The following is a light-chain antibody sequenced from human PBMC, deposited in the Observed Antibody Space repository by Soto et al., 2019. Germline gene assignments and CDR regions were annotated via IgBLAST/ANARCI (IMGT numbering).Light chain of an antibody. J-gene: IGLJ3*02. CDR3: SSYTSSSTLV. CDR1: SSDVGGYND. Sequence: QSVLTQPASVSRSPGQSITISCTGTSSDVGGYNDVSWYQQHPGKAPKLMIYDVSNRPSGVSNRFSGSKSGNTASLTISGLQAEDEADYYCSSYTSSSTLVFGGGTKLTV. V-gene: IGLV2-14*01. CDR2: DVS.